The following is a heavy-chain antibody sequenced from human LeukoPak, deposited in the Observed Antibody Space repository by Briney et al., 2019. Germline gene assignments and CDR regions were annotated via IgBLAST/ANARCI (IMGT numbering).Heavy chain of an antibody. CDR1: GFTFSSYG. CDR3: ASHSSSWYGFVY. CDR2: ISYDGSDK. D-gene: IGHD6-13*01. V-gene: IGHV3-30*03. J-gene: IGHJ4*02. Sequence: GGSLRLSCAASGFTFSSYGMHWVRQAPGKGLEWVAVISYDGSDKYYAESVKGRFTISRDNSKNTLYLQMNSLRAEDRAVYYCASHSSSWYGFVYWGQGTLVTVSS.